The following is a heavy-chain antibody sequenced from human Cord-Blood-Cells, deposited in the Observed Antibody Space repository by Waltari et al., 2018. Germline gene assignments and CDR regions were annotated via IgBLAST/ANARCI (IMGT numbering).Heavy chain of an antibody. V-gene: IGHV1-69*01. J-gene: IGHJ4*02. CDR2: IIPIFGTA. CDR1: GGNFSSYA. D-gene: IGHD3-10*01. CDR3: ARDFGGSGSYYFDY. Sequence: QVQLVQSGAEVKKPGSSVKVSCKASGGNFSSYAISWVRQAPGQGLEWMGGIIPIFGTANYAQKFQGRVTITADESTSTAYMELSSLRSEDTAVYYCARDFGGSGSYYFDYWGQGTLVTVSS.